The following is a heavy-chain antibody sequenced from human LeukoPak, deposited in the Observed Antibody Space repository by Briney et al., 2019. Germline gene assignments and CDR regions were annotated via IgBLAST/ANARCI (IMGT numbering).Heavy chain of an antibody. D-gene: IGHD6-19*01. J-gene: IGHJ4*02. V-gene: IGHV3-30*02. CDR1: GFTFNNYD. CDR3: AKDPGSGWPKPQYYFDY. CDR2: IRYEGNNE. Sequence: PGGSLRLSCAASGFTFNNYDMHWVRQAPGKEREGVAFIRYEGNNEYYADSVKGRFTVSRDNSKNTLFLQMNSLRAEDTAVYYCAKDPGSGWPKPQYYFDYWGQGTLVTVSS.